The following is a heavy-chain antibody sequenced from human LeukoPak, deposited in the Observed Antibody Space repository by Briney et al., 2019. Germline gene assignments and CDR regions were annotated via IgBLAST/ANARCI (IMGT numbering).Heavy chain of an antibody. V-gene: IGHV3-7*01. D-gene: IGHD2-2*01. CDR2: IKEDGSEE. J-gene: IGHJ3*01. Sequence: GGSLRLSCAASGFNFNTFWMTWVRQAPGKGLEWVANIKEDGSEEYYVDSVKGRFTISRDNAKNSLYLQMSSLRAEDTAVYYCARPRYCSSISCYFHAFDVWGQGTMVTVSS. CDR3: ARPRYCSSISCYFHAFDV. CDR1: GFNFNTFW.